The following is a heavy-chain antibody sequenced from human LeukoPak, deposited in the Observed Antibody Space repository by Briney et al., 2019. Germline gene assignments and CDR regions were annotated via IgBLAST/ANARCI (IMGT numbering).Heavy chain of an antibody. CDR2: YYYSGST. V-gene: IGHV4-39*01. CDR1: GGSISSSNYF. Sequence: SEPLSLTCTVSGGSISSSNYFWGWIRRPPGKGLEWIGNYYYSGSTHYNPSLKSRATISKDTSKNQFSLKLTSVTAADTAVYYCAKGVDTSGYTLDYWGQGTLVTVSS. D-gene: IGHD3-22*01. CDR3: AKGVDTSGYTLDY. J-gene: IGHJ4*02.